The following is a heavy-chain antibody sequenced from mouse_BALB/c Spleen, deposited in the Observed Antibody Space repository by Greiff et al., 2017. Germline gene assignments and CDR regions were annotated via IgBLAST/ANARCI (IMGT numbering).Heavy chain of an antibody. V-gene: IGHV5-9-4*01. J-gene: IGHJ2*01. CDR3: ARGGSNALDY. D-gene: IGHD1-1*01. Sequence: DVQLVESGGGLVKPGGSLKLSCAASGFTFSSYAMSWVRQSPEKRLEWVAEISSGGSYTYYPDTVTGRFTIARDNAKNTLYLEMSSLRSEDTAMFYCARGGSNALDYWGQGTTLTVSS. CDR1: GFTFSSYA. CDR2: ISSGGSYT.